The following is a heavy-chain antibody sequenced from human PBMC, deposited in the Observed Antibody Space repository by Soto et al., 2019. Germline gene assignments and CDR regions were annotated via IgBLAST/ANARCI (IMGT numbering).Heavy chain of an antibody. J-gene: IGHJ6*02. Sequence: GGSLRLSCTASRFTFSSYIMNWVRQAPGKGLEWISTITADGGGTFYADSVKGRFTISRDNSKNTLYLQMNSLRAEDTAVYYCAKDAAFIPYSGGPSSGMDVWGQGTTVTVSS. D-gene: IGHD2-15*01. CDR1: RFTFSSYI. CDR3: AKDAAFIPYSGGPSSGMDV. CDR2: ITADGGGT. V-gene: IGHV3-23*01.